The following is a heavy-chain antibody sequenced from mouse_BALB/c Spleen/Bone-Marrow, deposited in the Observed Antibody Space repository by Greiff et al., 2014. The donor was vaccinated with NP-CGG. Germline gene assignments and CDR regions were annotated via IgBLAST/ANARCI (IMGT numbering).Heavy chain of an antibody. CDR2: ISNLAYSI. CDR1: GFTFSDYG. CDR3: ARSLLRLYFDY. D-gene: IGHD1-2*01. Sequence: EVKLEESGGGLVQPGGSRKLSCAASGFTFSDYGMAWVRQAPGKGPEWVAFISNLAYSIYYADTVTGRFTISRENAKNTLYLEMSSLRSEDTAMYYCARSLLRLYFDYWGQGTTLTVSS. V-gene: IGHV5-15*02. J-gene: IGHJ2*01.